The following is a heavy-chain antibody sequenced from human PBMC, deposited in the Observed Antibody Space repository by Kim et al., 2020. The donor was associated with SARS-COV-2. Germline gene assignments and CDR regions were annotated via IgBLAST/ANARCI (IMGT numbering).Heavy chain of an antibody. V-gene: IGHV3-30*07. Sequence: QSVKGRFTIARENSKNTLYLQMNRLRAEDTAVYYCAGDWGDIYYYYGMDVWGQGTTVTVSS. D-gene: IGHD3-16*01. CDR3: AGDWGDIYYYYGMDV. J-gene: IGHJ6*02.